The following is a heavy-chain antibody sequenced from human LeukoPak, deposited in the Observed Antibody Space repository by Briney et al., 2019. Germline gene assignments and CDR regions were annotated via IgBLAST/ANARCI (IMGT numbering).Heavy chain of an antibody. CDR3: ARDRGPYVDIDNNWFDP. J-gene: IGHJ5*02. D-gene: IGHD3-9*01. CDR2: IGGTGDNT. V-gene: IGHV3-23*01. CDR1: GFTFKLSA. Sequence: GGSRRLSCLASGFTFKLSAMTWVRQAPGKGLEWVAAIGGTGDNTYYADSVKGRFTISRDNSRNTQFLQMDNLRAEDTATYYCARDRGPYVDIDNNWFDPWGQGTQVIVSS.